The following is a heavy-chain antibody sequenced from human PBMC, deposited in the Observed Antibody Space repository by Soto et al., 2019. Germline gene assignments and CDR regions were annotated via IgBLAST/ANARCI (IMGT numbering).Heavy chain of an antibody. D-gene: IGHD3-3*01. CDR1: GFTFSSYS. J-gene: IGHJ6*02. V-gene: IGHV3-21*01. CDR2: ISSSSSYI. CDR3: ARDPFSITIFGVVIKVEDV. Sequence: GGSLRLSCAASGFTFSSYSMNWVRQAPGKGLEWVSSISSSSSYIYYADSVKGRFTISRDNAKNSLYLQMNSLRAEDTAVYYCARDPFSITIFGVVIKVEDVWGQGTTVTVSS.